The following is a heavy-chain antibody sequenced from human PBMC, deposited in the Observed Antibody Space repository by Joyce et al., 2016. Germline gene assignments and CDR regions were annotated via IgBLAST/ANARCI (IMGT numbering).Heavy chain of an antibody. CDR2: ISSSSSYI. Sequence: EVQLVESGGGLVKPGGSLRLSCAASGFTFSSYNMNWVRQAPGKVLEWVSSISSSSSYIYYADSVKGRFTISRDNAKSSLYLQMNSLRAEDTAVYYCARELNSNSWYVHRVDAFDIWGQGTMVTVSS. CDR3: ARELNSNSWYVHRVDAFDI. D-gene: IGHD6-13*01. J-gene: IGHJ3*02. CDR1: GFTFSSYN. V-gene: IGHV3-21*01.